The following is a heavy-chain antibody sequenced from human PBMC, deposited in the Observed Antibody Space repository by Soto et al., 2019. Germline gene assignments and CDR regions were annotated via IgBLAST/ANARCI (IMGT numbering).Heavy chain of an antibody. D-gene: IGHD3-10*01. CDR2: MHHSGAT. CDR1: GGSMSSPNW. Sequence: QVRLQESGPGLVKPSGTLSLTCLVSGGSMSSPNWWSWVRQAPGKGLEWIAEMHHSGATNYNPSLKSRVIISIDKSKNSFSLNLSSVTAADTAVYYCATGSLYYYGSGGMWDSWGRGALVTVSS. V-gene: IGHV4-4*02. CDR3: ATGSLYYYGSGGMWDS. J-gene: IGHJ4*02.